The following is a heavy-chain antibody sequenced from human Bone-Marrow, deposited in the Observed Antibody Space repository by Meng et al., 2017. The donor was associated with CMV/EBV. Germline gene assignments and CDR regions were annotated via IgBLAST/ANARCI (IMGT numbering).Heavy chain of an antibody. V-gene: IGHV3-11*04. Sequence: GESLKISCAASGFTVSSNYMSWVRQAPGKGLEWISYISDDDITTYYADSVRGRFTISRDNTKNSLYLQMNSLRPEDTALYYCARDRDFWTPYYRYCGADVWGQGTAVTFSS. J-gene: IGHJ6*02. CDR2: ISDDDITT. CDR3: ARDRDFWTPYYRYCGADV. CDR1: GFTVSSNY. D-gene: IGHD3/OR15-3a*01.